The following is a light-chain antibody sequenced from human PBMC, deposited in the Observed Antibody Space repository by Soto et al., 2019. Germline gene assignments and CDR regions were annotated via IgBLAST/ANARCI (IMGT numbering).Light chain of an antibody. J-gene: IGKJ5*01. Sequence: EVVMTQSPATLSVSPGEGATLSCRASQGIGDTLAWYQHKPGQTPRLLIYDASNRATGVPARFSGSGSGTDFTLTISSLEPEDFAVYYCQQYGSSPITFGQGTRLEIK. CDR2: DAS. CDR1: QGIGDT. CDR3: QQYGSSPIT. V-gene: IGKV3D-15*02.